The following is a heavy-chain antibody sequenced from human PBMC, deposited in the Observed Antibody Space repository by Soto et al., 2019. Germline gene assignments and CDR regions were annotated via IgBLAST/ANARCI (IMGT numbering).Heavy chain of an antibody. CDR2: IYYSGST. CDR3: ARSLQLRFDY. V-gene: IGHV4-31*03. D-gene: IGHD6-6*01. CDR1: GGAIISGGYY. Sequence: TLSLTCTVSGGAIISGGYYLSWIRQHPGKGLEWIGYIYYSGSTYYNPSLKSRVTISVDTSKNQFSLKLSSVTAADTAVYYCARSLQLRFDYWGQGTLVTVSS. J-gene: IGHJ4*02.